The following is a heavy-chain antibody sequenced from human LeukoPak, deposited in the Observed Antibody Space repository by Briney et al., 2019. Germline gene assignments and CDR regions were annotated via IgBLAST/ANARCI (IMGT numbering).Heavy chain of an antibody. J-gene: IGHJ4*02. D-gene: IGHD3-10*01. Sequence: VASVKVSCKASGYTFTSYYMHWVRQAPGQGLEWMGSINPNSGGTNYAQTFQGRVTITRDTSISTPYLELSRLRSDDTAVYYCASYIILDYWGQGTLVTVSS. CDR3: ASYIILDY. CDR2: INPNSGGT. V-gene: IGHV1-2*02. CDR1: GYTFTSYY.